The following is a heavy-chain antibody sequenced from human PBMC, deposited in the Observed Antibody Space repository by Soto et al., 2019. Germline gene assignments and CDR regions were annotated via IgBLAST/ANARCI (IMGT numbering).Heavy chain of an antibody. D-gene: IGHD3-22*01. V-gene: IGHV4-59*01. J-gene: IGHJ5*02. CDR2: IYYSGST. CDR1: GGSISSYY. Sequence: SETLSLTCTVSGGSISSYYWSWIRQPPGKGLEWIGYIYYSGSTNYNPSLKSRVTISVDTSKNQFSLKLSSVTAADTAVYYCAREHSLYYYDSSGYYTTRWFDPWGQGTLVTVS. CDR3: AREHSLYYYDSSGYYTTRWFDP.